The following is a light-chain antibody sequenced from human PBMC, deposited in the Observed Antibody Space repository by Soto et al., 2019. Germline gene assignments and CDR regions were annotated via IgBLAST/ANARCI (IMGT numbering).Light chain of an antibody. CDR2: DAS. CDR3: QQYYSSTIT. V-gene: IGKV1-5*01. Sequence: DIQMTQSPSTLSASVGDRVTIPCRSSQSISSWLAWYQQRPGKAPKLLIYDASSLESGVHSRVSGSGSGTEFTLTISSLQPDDFATSYCQQYYSSTITFGQGTRLEIK. CDR1: QSISSW. J-gene: IGKJ5*01.